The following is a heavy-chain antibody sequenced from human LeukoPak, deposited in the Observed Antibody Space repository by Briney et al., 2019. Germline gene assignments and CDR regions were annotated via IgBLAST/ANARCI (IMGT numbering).Heavy chain of an antibody. V-gene: IGHV3-11*01. J-gene: IGHJ4*02. CDR3: ARRGGYHDHGSGYLWGPADY. D-gene: IGHD3-3*01. Sequence: GGSLRLSCAASGFAVSDYYMNWIRQAPGKWLEWISYISKSGTTIYYANSVKGRFTISRDNTKSSLFLQMNRLRDEDTAVYYCARRGGYHDHGSGYLWGPADYWGQGSLVTASS. CDR1: GFAVSDYY. CDR2: ISKSGTTI.